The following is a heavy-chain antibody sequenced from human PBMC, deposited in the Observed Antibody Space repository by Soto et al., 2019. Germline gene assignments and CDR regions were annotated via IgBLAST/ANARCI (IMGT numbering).Heavy chain of an antibody. CDR1: GGSFSGYY. V-gene: IGHV4-34*01. Sequence: SETLSLTCAVYGGSFSGYYWSWIRQPPGKGLEWIGEINHSGSTNYNPSLKSRVTISVDTSKNQFSLKLSSVTAADTAVYYCARAMVVVAATRYDAFDSWGQGTMVT. J-gene: IGHJ3*02. CDR2: INHSGST. CDR3: ARAMVVVAATRYDAFDS. D-gene: IGHD2-15*01.